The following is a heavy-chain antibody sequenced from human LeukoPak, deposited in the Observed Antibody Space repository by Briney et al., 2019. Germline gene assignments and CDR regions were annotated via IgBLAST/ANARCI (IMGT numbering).Heavy chain of an antibody. Sequence: SQTLSLTCTVSGGSISSGDYYWSWIRQPPGKGLEWVGHIPKSRCTKYNPSLKSRVTISVDTSKNQFSLKLSSVTTADTAVYYCARATVAAAGPSHYYYYYGMDVWGQGTTVSVSS. D-gene: IGHD6-13*01. J-gene: IGHJ6*02. CDR3: ARATVAAAGPSHYYYYYGMDV. CDR2: IPKSRCT. CDR1: GGSISSGDYY. V-gene: IGHV4-30-4*01.